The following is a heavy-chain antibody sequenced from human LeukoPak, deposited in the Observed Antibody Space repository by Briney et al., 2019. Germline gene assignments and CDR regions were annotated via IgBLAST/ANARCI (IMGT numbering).Heavy chain of an antibody. D-gene: IGHD1-26*01. Sequence: GGFLRLSCAASGFTVSSNYMSWVRQAPGKGLEWVSVIYSGGGTYYADSVKGRFTISRDNSKNTLYLQMNSLKAEDTAVYYCARGSGGSYYYFDYWGQGTLVTVSS. CDR2: IYSGGGT. V-gene: IGHV3-66*01. J-gene: IGHJ4*02. CDR1: GFTVSSNY. CDR3: ARGSGGSYYYFDY.